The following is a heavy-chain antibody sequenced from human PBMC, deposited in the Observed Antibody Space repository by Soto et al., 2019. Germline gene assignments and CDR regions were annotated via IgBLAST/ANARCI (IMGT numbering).Heavy chain of an antibody. D-gene: IGHD2-2*01. J-gene: IGHJ5*02. CDR2: IISNSTAV. CDR3: ATGDWSRTNNFDT. Sequence: NLLESGGGLVKPGGSLRLSCEGSGFLFSHYYMSWIRQGPEKRLELVAYIISNSTAVYYADSVKGRFTVSKDDAKKYVFLQMTSVTSDDTATYYCATGDWSRTNNFDTWGQGTQVIVSA. V-gene: IGHV3-11*01. CDR1: GFLFSHYY.